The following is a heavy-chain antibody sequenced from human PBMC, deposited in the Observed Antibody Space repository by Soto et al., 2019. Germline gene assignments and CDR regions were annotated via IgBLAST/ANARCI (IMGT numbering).Heavy chain of an antibody. J-gene: IGHJ4*02. V-gene: IGHV3-23*05. D-gene: IGHD2-2*01. CDR2: IDKSGGDT. CDR3: AKDTYSRSLYF. CDR1: GFTFTNYL. Sequence: EVQLLESGGDLVQPGGSLRLSCAASGFTFTNYLMTWVRQAPGKGLEWVSSIDKSGGDTYYADSVKGRFTISRDNSKNTLYLQMNGLRDEDTALYYCAKDTYSRSLYFWGQGTLVTVSS.